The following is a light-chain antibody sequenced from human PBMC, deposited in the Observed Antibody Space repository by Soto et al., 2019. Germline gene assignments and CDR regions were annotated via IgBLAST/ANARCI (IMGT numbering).Light chain of an antibody. V-gene: IGLV2-8*01. CDR1: SSDFGGYNY. CDR2: EVS. CDR3: SSYAGSFYV. Sequence: QSVLTQPPSASGSPGQSVTISCTGTSSDFGGYNYVSWYQQHPGKAPKLMIYEVSKRPSGVPDRFSGSKSGNTASLTVSGLQAEDEADYYCSSYAGSFYVFGTGTKLTVL. J-gene: IGLJ1*01.